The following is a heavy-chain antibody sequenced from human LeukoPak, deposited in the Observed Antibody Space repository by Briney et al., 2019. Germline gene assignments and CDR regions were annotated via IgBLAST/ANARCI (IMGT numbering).Heavy chain of an antibody. CDR2: IYYSGGT. D-gene: IGHD2-15*01. J-gene: IGHJ4*02. Sequence: SETLSLTCTVSGVSISNYYWSWIRQPPGKGLEWIGYIYYSGGTNYNPSLRGRVTMSVDRSKNQFSLKLSSVTAADTAVYYCAREGYCSGGNCHRTFDYWGRGTLVTVSS. CDR1: GVSISNYY. CDR3: AREGYCSGGNCHRTFDY. V-gene: IGHV4-59*01.